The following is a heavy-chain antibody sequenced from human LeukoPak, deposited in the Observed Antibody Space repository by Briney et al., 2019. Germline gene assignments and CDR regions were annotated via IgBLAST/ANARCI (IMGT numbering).Heavy chain of an antibody. J-gene: IGHJ4*02. CDR3: ARASSGWYGVDY. V-gene: IGHV4-59*01. CDR2: IYYSGST. Sequence: SSETLSLTCTVSGGSISGYYWSWIRQPPGKGLEWIGYIYYSGSTNYNPSLKSRVTISVDTSKNQFSLKLSSVTAADTAVYYCARASSGWYGVDYWGQGTLVTVSS. D-gene: IGHD6-19*01. CDR1: GGSISGYY.